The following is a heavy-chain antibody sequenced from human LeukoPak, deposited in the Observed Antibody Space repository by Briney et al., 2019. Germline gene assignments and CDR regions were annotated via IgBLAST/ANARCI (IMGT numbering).Heavy chain of an antibody. J-gene: IGHJ4*02. Sequence: GGSLRLSCAASGFTFSSSWMSWVRLAPGKGLEWVANIKQDGSEKYYVDSVKGRFTISRDNAKNSLYLQMNSLRDEDTAVYYCAKNYGGNSAGWGQGTLVTVSS. D-gene: IGHD4-23*01. CDR1: GFTFSSSW. V-gene: IGHV3-7*02. CDR2: IKQDGSEK. CDR3: AKNYGGNSAG.